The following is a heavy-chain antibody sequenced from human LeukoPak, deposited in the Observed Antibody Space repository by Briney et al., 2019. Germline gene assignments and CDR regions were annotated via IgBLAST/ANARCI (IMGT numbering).Heavy chain of an antibody. CDR1: GFTFSSYG. Sequence: PGGSLRLSCAASGFTFSSYGMHLVRQAPGKGLEWVAVIWYDGSNKYYADSVKGRFTISRDNSKNTLYLQMNSLRAEDTAVYYCAKDDLRYYFDYWGQRTLVTVSS. CDR2: IWYDGSNK. J-gene: IGHJ4*02. CDR3: AKDDLRYYFDY. D-gene: IGHD4-17*01. V-gene: IGHV3-33*06.